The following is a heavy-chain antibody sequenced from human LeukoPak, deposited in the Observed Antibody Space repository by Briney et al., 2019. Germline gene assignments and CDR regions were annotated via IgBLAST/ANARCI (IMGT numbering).Heavy chain of an antibody. V-gene: IGHV3-23*01. CDR3: TERFSGWYGVDY. J-gene: IGHJ4*02. CDR2: ITGSGGST. CDR1: GFTFSSYA. Sequence: PGGSLRLSCAASGFTFSSYAMSWVRQAPGKGLEWVSAITGSGGSTHYADSVKGRFTTSRDNSKNTLYLQMNSLRAEDTAVYYSTERFSGWYGVDYWGQGTLVTVSS. D-gene: IGHD6-19*01.